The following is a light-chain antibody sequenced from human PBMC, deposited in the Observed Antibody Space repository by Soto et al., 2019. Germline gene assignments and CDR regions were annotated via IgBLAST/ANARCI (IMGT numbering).Light chain of an antibody. Sequence: DIVMTQSPLSLPVTPGEPASISCRSSQSLLHSNGYKYLDWYLQKPGQSPQLLIYLGSNRASGVLDRFSGSGSGKDFTLKISRVEAEDVGLYYCMQALQTPFTFGPGTKVDIK. J-gene: IGKJ3*01. CDR3: MQALQTPFT. CDR2: LGS. V-gene: IGKV2-28*01. CDR1: QSLLHSNGYKY.